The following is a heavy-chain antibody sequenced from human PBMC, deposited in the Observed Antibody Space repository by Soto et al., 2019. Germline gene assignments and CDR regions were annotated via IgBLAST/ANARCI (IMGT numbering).Heavy chain of an antibody. J-gene: IGHJ4*02. Sequence: PGGSLRLSCITSGCTFHDYAMTWIRQAQGKGLEWVGFIRSKAYRATSDYAASVKGRFTISRDDSKSIAYLQMNSLETEDTAFFYCAKTAVQAMVGVANCWGQGTLVTVSS. CDR1: GCTFHDYA. CDR2: IRSKAYRATS. D-gene: IGHD3-3*01. V-gene: IGHV3-49*03. CDR3: AKTAVQAMVGVANC.